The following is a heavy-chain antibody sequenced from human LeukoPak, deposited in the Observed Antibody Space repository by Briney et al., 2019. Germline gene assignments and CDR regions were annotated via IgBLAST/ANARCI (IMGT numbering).Heavy chain of an antibody. CDR1: GYSISSGYY. V-gene: IGHV4-38-2*01. D-gene: IGHD7-27*01. CDR2: IYHSGST. CDR3: ARSTGDPQFDY. Sequence: KTSETLSLTCAVSGYSISSGYYWGWIRQPPGKGLEWIGSIYHSGSTYYNPSLKSRVTISVDTSKNQFSLKLSSVTAADTAVYYCARSTGDPQFDYWGQGTLVTVSS. J-gene: IGHJ4*02.